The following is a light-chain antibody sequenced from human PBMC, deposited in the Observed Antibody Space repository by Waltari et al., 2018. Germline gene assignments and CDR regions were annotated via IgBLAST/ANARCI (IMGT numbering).Light chain of an antibody. Sequence: DMMMTQTPLSLSVSPGQPASISSKSSQSLLHRDGKTSLYGYLKRPGQSPQLLISEVSSRFSGVPDRFSGSGSGTDFTLKISRVEAEDVGLYYCMQGVHLPLTFGGGTKVEIQ. CDR3: MQGVHLPLT. V-gene: IGKV2-29*03. J-gene: IGKJ4*01. CDR1: QSLLHRDGKTS. CDR2: EVS.